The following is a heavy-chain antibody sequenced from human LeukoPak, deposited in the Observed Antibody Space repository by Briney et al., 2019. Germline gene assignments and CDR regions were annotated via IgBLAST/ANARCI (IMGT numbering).Heavy chain of an antibody. CDR2: IIPIFGTA. CDR3: ARGSNSGSYRIPDWYFDL. D-gene: IGHD1-26*01. Sequence: SVKVSCKASGGTFSSYAISWVRQAPGQGLEWMGGIIPIFGTANYAQKFQGRVTITADESTSTAYMELSSLRAEDMAVYYCARGSNSGSYRIPDWYFDLWGRGTLVTVSS. J-gene: IGHJ2*01. CDR1: GGTFSSYA. V-gene: IGHV1-69*13.